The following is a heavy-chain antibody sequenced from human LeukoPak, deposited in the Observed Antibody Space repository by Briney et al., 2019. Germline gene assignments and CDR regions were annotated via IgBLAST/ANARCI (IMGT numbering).Heavy chain of an antibody. J-gene: IGHJ4*02. CDR1: GGSISSADYY. D-gene: IGHD2-15*01. Sequence: SETLSLTCTVSGGSISSADYYWSWIRQPPGKGLEWIGYIYYTGTTYYNPSLKSRITISVDTSKNQFSLKLSSVTAADTAVYYCARRGYCSGSSCYSFDYWGQGTLVTISS. CDR2: IYYTGTT. CDR3: ARRGYCSGSSCYSFDY. V-gene: IGHV4-30-4*08.